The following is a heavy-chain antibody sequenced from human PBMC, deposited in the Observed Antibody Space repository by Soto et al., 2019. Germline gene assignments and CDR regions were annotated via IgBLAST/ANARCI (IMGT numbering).Heavy chain of an antibody. V-gene: IGHV1-69*02. CDR1: GGTFSSYT. Sequence: QVQLVQSGAEVKKPGSSVKVSCKASGGTFSSYTISWVRQAPGQGLEWMGRIIPILGIANYAQKFQGRVTITADNSTSTPYTELSSLRSEDTAVYYCARQIVGATSYYFDYWGQGTLVTVSS. CDR2: IIPILGIA. J-gene: IGHJ4*02. CDR3: ARQIVGATSYYFDY. D-gene: IGHD1-26*01.